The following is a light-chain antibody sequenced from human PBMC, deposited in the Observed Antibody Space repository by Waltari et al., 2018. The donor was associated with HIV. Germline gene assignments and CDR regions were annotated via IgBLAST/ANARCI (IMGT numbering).Light chain of an antibody. CDR1: SSNVGTSY. V-gene: IGLV1-51*01. CDR3: GTWDSRLSAYV. Sequence: QSVLTQPPSVSAAPGQRVTISCSGTSSNVGTSYVSWYQQLPGTAPKLLIYDNNRRPSEIPDRFSGSKSDSSATLGITGLQTGDEADYYCGTWDSRLSAYVFGAGTRVTVL. CDR2: DNN. J-gene: IGLJ1*01.